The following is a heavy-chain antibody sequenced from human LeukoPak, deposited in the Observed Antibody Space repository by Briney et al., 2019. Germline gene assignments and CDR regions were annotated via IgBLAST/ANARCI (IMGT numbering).Heavy chain of an antibody. V-gene: IGHV4-59*01. CDR1: GGSIRMYY. D-gene: IGHD6-13*01. Sequence: SETLSLTCTVLGGSIRMYYWSWIRQPPGKGLKWIGYIYYSGSTNYNPSLKSRVTISVDTSKNQFSLKLSSVTAADTAVYYCARGSYSSSWIWGQGTLVTVSS. J-gene: IGHJ4*02. CDR2: IYYSGST. CDR3: ARGSYSSSWI.